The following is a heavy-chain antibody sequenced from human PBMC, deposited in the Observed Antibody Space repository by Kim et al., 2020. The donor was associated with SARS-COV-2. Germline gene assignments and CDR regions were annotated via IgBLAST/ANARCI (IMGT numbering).Heavy chain of an antibody. D-gene: IGHD3-10*01. CDR2: ST. J-gene: IGHJ4*02. V-gene: IGHV3-23*01. Sequence: STYYADSVKGRFTISRDNSKNTLYLQMNSLRAEDTAVYYCAKDDYYGFDYWGQGTLVTVSS. CDR3: AKDDYYGFDY.